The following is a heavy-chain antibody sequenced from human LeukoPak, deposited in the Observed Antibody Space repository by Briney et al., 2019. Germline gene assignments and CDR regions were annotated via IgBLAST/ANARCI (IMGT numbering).Heavy chain of an antibody. V-gene: IGHV4-39*07. CDR1: GGSISSSSYY. CDR2: IYYSGST. Sequence: PSETLSLTCTVSGGSISSSSYYWGWIRQPPGKGLEWIGSIYYSGSTYYNPSLKSRVTISVDTSKNQFSLKLSSVTAADTAVYYCARVSGIAVAGTTPGAFDIWGQGTKVTVSS. CDR3: ARVSGIAVAGTTPGAFDI. J-gene: IGHJ3*02. D-gene: IGHD6-19*01.